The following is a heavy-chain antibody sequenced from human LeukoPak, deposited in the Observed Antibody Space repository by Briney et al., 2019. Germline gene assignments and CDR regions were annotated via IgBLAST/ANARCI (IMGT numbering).Heavy chain of an antibody. V-gene: IGHV3-11*01. D-gene: IGHD7-27*01. J-gene: IGHJ4*02. CDR2: ISSSGSTM. Sequence: GGSLRLSYEASGFTFSDYYMTWIRQAPGKGLEWISYISSSGSTMYYAGSVKGRFTISRDNAQKSLYPQMNSLRAEDTAVYYCATYPDTGDDYWGQGTLVTVSS. CDR1: GFTFSDYY. CDR3: ATYPDTGDDY.